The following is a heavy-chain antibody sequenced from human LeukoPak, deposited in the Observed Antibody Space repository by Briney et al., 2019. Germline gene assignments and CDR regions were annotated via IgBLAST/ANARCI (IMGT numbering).Heavy chain of an antibody. Sequence: GGSLRLSCVASGFSFSTYSMNWVRQAPGKGLEWVSSVTGSGTTKYYADSVKGRFVISRDNAKNSLYLQMNSLRAEDTAFYYCAREGYCSTTSCAYGMDVWGQGTTVTVSS. V-gene: IGHV3-21*04. CDR1: GFSFSTYS. CDR2: VTGSGTTK. CDR3: AREGYCSTTSCAYGMDV. D-gene: IGHD2-2*01. J-gene: IGHJ6*02.